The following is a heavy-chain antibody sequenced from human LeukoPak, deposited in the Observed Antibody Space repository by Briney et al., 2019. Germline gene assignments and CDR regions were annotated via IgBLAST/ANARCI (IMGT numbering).Heavy chain of an antibody. Sequence: PGGSLRLSCAASGFAFSNYAMSWVRQAPGKGLEWVSGISITGGRTYYADSVKGRFTISRDNSKNTLFLQMLSLRVEDTAVYYCAKELPYSNYQYYFDYWGQGTLVTVSS. CDR2: ISITGGRT. D-gene: IGHD4-11*01. CDR3: AKELPYSNYQYYFDY. CDR1: GFAFSNYA. V-gene: IGHV3-23*01. J-gene: IGHJ4*02.